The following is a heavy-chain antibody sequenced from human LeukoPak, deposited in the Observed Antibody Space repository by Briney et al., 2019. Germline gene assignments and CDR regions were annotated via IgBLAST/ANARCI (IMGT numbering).Heavy chain of an antibody. CDR2: MNPSGGST. CDR3: ARGQGYCSGGSCYSGLDYYYYYMDV. D-gene: IGHD2-15*01. CDR1: GYTFTSYH. Sequence: ASVKVSCKASGYTFTSYHMHWVRQAPGQGLEWMGIMNPSGGSTRYAQKFQGRVTMTRDTSTSTAYMELSSLRSEDTAVYYCARGQGYCSGGSCYSGLDYYYYYMDVWGKGTTVTVSS. J-gene: IGHJ6*03. V-gene: IGHV1-46*01.